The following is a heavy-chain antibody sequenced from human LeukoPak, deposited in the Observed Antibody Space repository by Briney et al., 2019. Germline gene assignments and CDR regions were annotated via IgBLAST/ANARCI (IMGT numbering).Heavy chain of an antibody. D-gene: IGHD3-10*01. Sequence: PSQTLSLTCTVSGGSISSADYYWSWIGQPPGKGLEWIGYLYYSGTTYYNPSLRSRVTISVDTSKNQFSLKLSSVTAADTAVYYCARAIRRAWRAFDIWGQGTMVTVSS. V-gene: IGHV4-30-4*01. CDR3: ARAIRRAWRAFDI. CDR2: LYYSGTT. J-gene: IGHJ3*02. CDR1: GGSISSADYY.